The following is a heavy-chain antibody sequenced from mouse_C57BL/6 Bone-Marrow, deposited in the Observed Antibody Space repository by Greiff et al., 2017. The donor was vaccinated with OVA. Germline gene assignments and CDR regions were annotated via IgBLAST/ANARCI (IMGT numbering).Heavy chain of an antibody. Sequence: DVMLVESGGGLVKPGGSLKLSCAASGFTFSDYGMHWVRQAPEKGLEWVAYISSGSSTIYYADTVKGRFTISRDNAKNTLYLQMSRLKSEDTAMYYCARLYYYGSPSCWGQGTLVTVSA. CDR1: GFTFSDYG. CDR2: ISSGSSTI. J-gene: IGHJ3*01. V-gene: IGHV5-17*03. D-gene: IGHD1-1*01. CDR3: ARLYYYGSPSC.